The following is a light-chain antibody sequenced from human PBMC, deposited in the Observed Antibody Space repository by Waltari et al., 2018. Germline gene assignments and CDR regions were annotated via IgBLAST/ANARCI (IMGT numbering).Light chain of an antibody. V-gene: IGLV2-23*02. J-gene: IGLJ1*01. CDR3: CSYAGSDTFHFV. CDR2: EIN. CDR1: DHAFGRYKL. Sequence: HSALTQPASVSGSPGQSITISCTGSDHAFGRYKLVSWYQHHPGNAPKLILYEINKRPSGVSNRFSGSKSGNTASLTISGLQIEDEADYHCCSYAGSDTFHFVFGSGTQVTVL.